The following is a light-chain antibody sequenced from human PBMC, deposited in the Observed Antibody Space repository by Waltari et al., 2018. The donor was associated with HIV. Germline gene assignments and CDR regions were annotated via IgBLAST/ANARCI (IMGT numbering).Light chain of an antibody. J-gene: IGLJ2*01. Sequence: QSALTQPASVSGSPGQSLTIPSVAPSRDVGGYNYVSRYPHHPGNAPKLMIYDVSNRPSGVSNRFSGSESGNTASLTISGLQAEDEADYYCNSYTTSSALHVVFGGGTKLTVL. V-gene: IGLV2-14*03. CDR3: NSYTTSSALHVV. CDR1: SRDVGGYNY. CDR2: DVS.